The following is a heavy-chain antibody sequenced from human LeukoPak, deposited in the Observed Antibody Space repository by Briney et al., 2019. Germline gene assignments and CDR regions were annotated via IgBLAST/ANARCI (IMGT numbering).Heavy chain of an antibody. D-gene: IGHD6-13*01. J-gene: IGHJ4*02. CDR3: AKDEEGHSSSWYQGY. V-gene: IGHV3-30*02. CDR2: IRYDGSNK. Sequence: QPGGSLRLSCAASGFTFSSYAMHWVRQAPGKGLEWVAFIRYDGSNKYYADSVKGRFTISRDNSKNTLYLQMNSLRAEDTAVYYCAKDEEGHSSSWYQGYWGQGTLVTVSS. CDR1: GFTFSSYA.